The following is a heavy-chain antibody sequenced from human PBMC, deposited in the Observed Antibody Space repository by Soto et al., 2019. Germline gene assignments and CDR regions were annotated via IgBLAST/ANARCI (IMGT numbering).Heavy chain of an antibody. CDR2: IIPILGIA. D-gene: IGHD3-10*01. CDR3: ARVYGSGSYTTSTYYYYGMDV. V-gene: IGHV1-69*02. CDR1: GGTFSSYT. Sequence: QVQLVQSGAEVKKPGSSVKVSCKASGGTFSSYTISWVRQAPGQGLEWMGRIIPILGIANYAQKFQGRVTITADKSTXXAXMXXSSLRSEDTAVYYCARVYGSGSYTTSTYYYYGMDVWGQGTTVTVSS. J-gene: IGHJ6*02.